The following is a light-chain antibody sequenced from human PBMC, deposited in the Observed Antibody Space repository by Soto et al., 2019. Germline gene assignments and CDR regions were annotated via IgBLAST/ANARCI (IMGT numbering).Light chain of an antibody. CDR2: DVN. CDR3: NSYTSSSTLV. J-gene: IGLJ2*01. CDR1: GSDVGGYDY. V-gene: IGLV2-14*01. Sequence: QPVLTQPASVSGSPGQSITISCTGTGSDVGGYDYVSWYQQHPGRAPKLVIYDVNRRPSGVSNRFSGSKSGNTASLTISGLQAEDEAHYHCNSYTSSSTLVFGGGTKLTVL.